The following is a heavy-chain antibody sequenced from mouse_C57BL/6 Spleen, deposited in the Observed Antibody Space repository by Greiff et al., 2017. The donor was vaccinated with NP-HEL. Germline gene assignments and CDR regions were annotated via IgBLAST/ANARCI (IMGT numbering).Heavy chain of an antibody. J-gene: IGHJ3*01. CDR3: TEMVIGEDWFAY. D-gene: IGHD2-3*01. Sequence: EVKLEESGGGLVQPGGSMKLSCVASGFTFSNYWMNWVRQSPEKGLEWVAQIRLKSDNYATHYAESVKGRFTISRDDSKSSVYLQMNNLRAEDTGIYYCTEMVIGEDWFAYWGQGTLVTVSA. CDR2: IRLKSDNYAT. CDR1: GFTFSNYW. V-gene: IGHV6-3*01.